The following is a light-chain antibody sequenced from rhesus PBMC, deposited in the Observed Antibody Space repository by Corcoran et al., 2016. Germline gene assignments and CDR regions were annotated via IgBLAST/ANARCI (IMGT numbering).Light chain of an antibody. V-gene: IGKV1-22*01. J-gene: IGKJ1*01. Sequence: DIQMTQSPSSLSASVGDTVTITCRASQSISSWLDWYQQKPGKAPKLLIYKASSSNRGVPSRFSGSGSGTDFRLTISSLQPEDCATYYCLQYSSSPWTFGQGTKVEIK. CDR3: LQYSSSPWT. CDR2: KAS. CDR1: QSISSW.